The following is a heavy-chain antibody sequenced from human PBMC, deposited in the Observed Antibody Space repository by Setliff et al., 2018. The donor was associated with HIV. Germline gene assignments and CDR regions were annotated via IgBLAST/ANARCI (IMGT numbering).Heavy chain of an antibody. CDR1: GFTVSSNY. V-gene: IGHV3-53*01. CDR3: ARAPDWGAHV. J-gene: IGHJ6*02. CDR2: IYIDGST. D-gene: IGHD1-26*01. Sequence: GGSLRLSCAASGFTVSSNYMSWVRQAPGKGLEWVSVIYIDGSTYYADSVRGRFTVSRDNYKNTLYLQMNSLRAEDTAVYYCARAPDWGAHVWGQGTTVTVSS.